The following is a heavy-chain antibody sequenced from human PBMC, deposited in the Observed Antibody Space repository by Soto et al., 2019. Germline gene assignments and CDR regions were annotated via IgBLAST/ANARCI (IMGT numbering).Heavy chain of an antibody. CDR2: ISSSSSYI. Sequence: EVQLVESGGGLVKPGGSLRLSCAASGFTFSSYSMNWVRQAPGKGLEWVSSISSSSSYIYYADSVKGRFTISRDNAKNSLYLQMNSLRAEDTAVYYCARFTQYYYGSGSTVDYYYYGMDVWGQGTTVTVSS. V-gene: IGHV3-21*01. J-gene: IGHJ6*02. CDR3: ARFTQYYYGSGSTVDYYYYGMDV. D-gene: IGHD3-10*01. CDR1: GFTFSSYS.